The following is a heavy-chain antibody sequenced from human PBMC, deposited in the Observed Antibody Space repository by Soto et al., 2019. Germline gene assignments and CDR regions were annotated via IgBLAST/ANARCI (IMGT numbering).Heavy chain of an antibody. CDR3: ARGGKYDFWSCGLDY. CDR1: GFTFSSYG. V-gene: IGHV3-33*01. J-gene: IGHJ4*02. CDR2: IWYDGSNK. Sequence: QVQLVESGGGVVQPGRSLRLSCAASGFTFSSYGMHWVRQAPGKGLEWVAVIWYDGSNKYYADSVKGRFTISRDNSKNTLYLQMNSLRAEDTAVDYCARGGKYDFWSCGLDYWGQGTLVTVSS. D-gene: IGHD3-3*01.